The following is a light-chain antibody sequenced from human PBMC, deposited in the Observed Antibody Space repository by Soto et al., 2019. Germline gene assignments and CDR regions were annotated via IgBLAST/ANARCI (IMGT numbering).Light chain of an antibody. CDR1: SNVVGGYNY. J-gene: IGLJ1*01. CDR3: SSFTSRGTYV. CDR2: EVT. Sequence: QSALTQPASVSGSAGQSITISCTGTSNVVGGYNYVSWYQQHPGKAPKVMIYEVTYRPSGVSNRFSGSKSGNTASLTISGLQAEDEADYYCSSFTSRGTYVFGTGTKVTVL. V-gene: IGLV2-14*01.